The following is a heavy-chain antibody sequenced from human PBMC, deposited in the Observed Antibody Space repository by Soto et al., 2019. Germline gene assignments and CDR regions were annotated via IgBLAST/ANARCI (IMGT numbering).Heavy chain of an antibody. CDR3: ARNMDYYYGRGSGNGHGV. CDR2: INPKFGDT. CDR1: GYTFTAYY. Sequence: QVTLVQSGAEVKEPGDSVRVSCEASGYTFTAYYIHWVRQAPGQGLEWMGWINPKFGDTTYAQDFQGRVSMTRDMSISTVYMELSSLTSDDTAIYYCARNMDYYYGRGSGNGHGVWGQGTTVTVFS. D-gene: IGHD3-10*02. V-gene: IGHV1-2*02. J-gene: IGHJ6*02.